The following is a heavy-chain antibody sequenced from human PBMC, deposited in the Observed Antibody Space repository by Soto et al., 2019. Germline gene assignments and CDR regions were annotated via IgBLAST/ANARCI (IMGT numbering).Heavy chain of an antibody. CDR3: ARETPSTALDY. CDR2: IWYDGSNK. D-gene: IGHD2-21*02. CDR1: GFTFSSYG. V-gene: IGHV3-33*01. Sequence: QVQLVESGGGVVQPGRSLRLSCAASGFTFSSYGMHWVRQAPGKGLEWVAVIWYDGSNKYYADSVKGRFTISRDNSKNTLYLQMNSLRAEDTAGYYCARETPSTALDYGGQGTLVTVSS. J-gene: IGHJ4*02.